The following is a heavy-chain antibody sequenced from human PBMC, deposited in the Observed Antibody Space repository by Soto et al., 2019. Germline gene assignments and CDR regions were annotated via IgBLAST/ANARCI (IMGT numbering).Heavy chain of an antibody. CDR3: AIQDCTNDVCLEAAVTVGGALES. D-gene: IGHD2-8*01. V-gene: IGHV3-74*01. Sequence: EVQLVQSGGGLAQPGKSLRLSCAASGFTFRKFWMHWVRQVPGKGTVWVSYISSDGTTTDYADSVKGRFTISRDNAKDTLDLQMDSLRAEDTAVYYCAIQDCTNDVCLEAAVTVGGALESWGQGTLVTVSS. CDR2: ISSDGTTT. J-gene: IGHJ1*01. CDR1: GFTFRKFW.